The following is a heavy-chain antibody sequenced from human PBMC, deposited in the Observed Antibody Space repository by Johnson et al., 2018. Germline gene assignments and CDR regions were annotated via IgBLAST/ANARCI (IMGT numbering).Heavy chain of an antibody. CDR2: LSYDGSDN. CDR1: GFTFSGYG. J-gene: IGHJ6*02. D-gene: IGHD4-17*01. Sequence: QVQLVQSGGGVVQPGNSLRLSCAASGFTFSGYGMHWVRQAPGKGLEWVALLSYDGSDNYYADSVKGRFTISRDTSKNTLYLQMNSLRAEDTAVYYCAKDGGLRSTQWYYGMDVWGQRTTVTVAS. V-gene: IGHV3-30*18. CDR3: AKDGGLRSTQWYYGMDV.